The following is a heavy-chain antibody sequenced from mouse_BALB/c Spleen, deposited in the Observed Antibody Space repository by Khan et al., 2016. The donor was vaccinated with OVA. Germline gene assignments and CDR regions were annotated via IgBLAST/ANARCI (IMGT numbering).Heavy chain of an antibody. D-gene: IGHD1-2*01. CDR1: GYTFTDYN. CDR3: AKWKIHYYGPEAMDY. J-gene: IGHJ4*01. Sequence: VQLQQSGPELVKPWASVKISCKASGYTFTDYNIHWVKQSHGKSLEWIAYILTYNGDTVYNQKFKSKATMTVDNSSNTSFLELHTLTSEDSAVYYCAKWKIHYYGPEAMDYWAQGTSVTVSS. CDR2: ILTYNGDT. V-gene: IGHV1S29*02.